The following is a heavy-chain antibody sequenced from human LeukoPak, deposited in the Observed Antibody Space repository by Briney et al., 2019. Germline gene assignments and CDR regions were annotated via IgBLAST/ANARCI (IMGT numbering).Heavy chain of an antibody. CDR3: ARGFADFVWGSYPSSY. J-gene: IGHJ4*02. CDR1: GFTFSSYS. Sequence: GDSLRLSCAASGFTFSSYSMDWVRQAPGRGLEWVSSITGSSTYIHYADSVKGRFTISRDNAKNSLYLQMNSLRAEDTAVYYCARGFADFVWGSYPSSYWGQGILVTVSS. CDR2: ITGSSTYI. D-gene: IGHD3-16*02. V-gene: IGHV3-21*01.